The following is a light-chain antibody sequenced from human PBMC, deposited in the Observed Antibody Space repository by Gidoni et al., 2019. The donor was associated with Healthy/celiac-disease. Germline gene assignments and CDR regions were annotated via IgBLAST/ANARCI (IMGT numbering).Light chain of an antibody. Sequence: QSVLPQPLSASGPPGQRVTISCSGSSSNLGSNTVNCYQQLPGTAPKLLLYSNNQRPSWVPDRFAGSKSGTSASLAISGLQSEYEADYYCAAWDDSLNGVVFGGGTKLTVL. CDR2: SNN. CDR3: AAWDDSLNGVV. V-gene: IGLV1-44*01. CDR1: SSNLGSNT. J-gene: IGLJ2*01.